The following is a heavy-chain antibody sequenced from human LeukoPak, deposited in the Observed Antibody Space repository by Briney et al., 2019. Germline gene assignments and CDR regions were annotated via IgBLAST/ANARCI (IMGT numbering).Heavy chain of an antibody. Sequence: PGGSLRLSCAASGFTFNTFWMHWVRQAPGKGLVWVSRINGDGSHTIYADSVRGRFAISRDNAQNTLYLQMNSLRAEDTAVYYCAKMGPDAFDIWGQGTMVTVSS. V-gene: IGHV3-74*01. CDR3: AKMGPDAFDI. CDR2: INGDGSHT. D-gene: IGHD2-8*01. J-gene: IGHJ3*02. CDR1: GFTFNTFW.